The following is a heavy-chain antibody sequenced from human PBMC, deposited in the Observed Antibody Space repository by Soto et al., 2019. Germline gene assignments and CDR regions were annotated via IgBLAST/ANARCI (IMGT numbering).Heavy chain of an antibody. V-gene: IGHV4-39*07. J-gene: IGHJ6*02. D-gene: IGHD6-19*01. CDR1: GGSISSGGYY. Sequence: SETLSLTCTVSGGSISSGGYYWSWIRQPPGKGLEWIGEINHSGSTNYNPSLKSRVTISVDTSKNQFSLKLSSVTAADTAVYYCARGVGFGELIAVAGTGHTHYGMDVWGQGTTVTVAS. CDR2: INHSGST. CDR3: ARGVGFGELIAVAGTGHTHYGMDV.